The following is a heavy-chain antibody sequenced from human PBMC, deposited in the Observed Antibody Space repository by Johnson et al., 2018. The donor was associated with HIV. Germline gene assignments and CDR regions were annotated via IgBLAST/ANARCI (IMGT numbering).Heavy chain of an antibody. CDR2: IRYDGSGK. CDR1: GFVFSDYV. D-gene: IGHD3-22*01. CDR3: AKDVGNYWPNAFDI. Sequence: QVQLVESGGGVFQPGGSLTLSCAASGFVFSDYVMHWVRQAPGKGLDWVTFIRYDGSGKYYADSVNCRFTISRDNSKNTLYLQMNSLRAEDTAVYYCAKDVGNYWPNAFDIWGQGTTVTVSS. J-gene: IGHJ3*02. V-gene: IGHV3-30*02.